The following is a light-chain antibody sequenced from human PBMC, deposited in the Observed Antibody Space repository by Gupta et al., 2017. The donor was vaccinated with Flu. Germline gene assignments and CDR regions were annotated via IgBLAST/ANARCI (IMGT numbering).Light chain of an antibody. J-gene: IGKJ4*01. Sequence: CPGHMSLSYGERATRSCRDSQNISRNYLDCEQQKPGQAPRIIVYGAYSRDTASKGRFSGSGGGADFTLTSSRLEPEDFDGYETQYYGNQLFGGGTKVEIK. CDR2: GAY. V-gene: IGKV3-20*01. CDR1: QNISRNY. CDR3: QYYGNQL.